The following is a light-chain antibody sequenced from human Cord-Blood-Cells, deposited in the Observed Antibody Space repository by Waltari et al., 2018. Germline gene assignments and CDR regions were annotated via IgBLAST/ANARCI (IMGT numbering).Light chain of an antibody. Sequence: DIQMTQSPSSLSASVGDRVTITCRASQSISSYLNWYQQKPGKAPELLIYAASSLQRGVPSRFSGSGSGTDFTLTISSLQPEDFATYYCQQSYSTPRTFGGGTKVEFK. CDR3: QQSYSTPRT. V-gene: IGKV1-39*01. J-gene: IGKJ4*01. CDR2: AAS. CDR1: QSISSY.